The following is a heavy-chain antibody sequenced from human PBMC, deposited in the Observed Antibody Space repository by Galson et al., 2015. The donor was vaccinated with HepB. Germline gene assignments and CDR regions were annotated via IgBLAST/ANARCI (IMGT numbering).Heavy chain of an antibody. CDR1: GFNFGDYA. J-gene: IGHJ5*02. Sequence: SLRLSCAASGFNFGDYAMSWVRQAPGKGLEWVSGISANGGSRFYAESVKGRFTISRDNSKNTLSFQMNSLRAEDTAVYYCAKGYGLFDLWGQGTLVTVSS. CDR3: AKGYGLFDL. D-gene: IGHD4-17*01. V-gene: IGHV3-23*01. CDR2: ISANGGSR.